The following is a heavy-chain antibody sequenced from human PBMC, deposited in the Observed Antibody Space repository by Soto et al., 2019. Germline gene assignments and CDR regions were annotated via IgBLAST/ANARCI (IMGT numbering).Heavy chain of an antibody. CDR1: GFSLSSYT. V-gene: IGHV3-21*03. CDR2: ITRIDDYV. Sequence: GGSLRLSCAASGFSLSSYTVNWVRQAPEKGLEWVSCITRIDDYVYYSDSVEGRFTISRDNAYLQMNSLKTEDTAVYYCTSRVDIAVAGDYWGQGTLVTVSS. J-gene: IGHJ4*02. CDR3: TSRVDIAVAGDY. D-gene: IGHD6-19*01.